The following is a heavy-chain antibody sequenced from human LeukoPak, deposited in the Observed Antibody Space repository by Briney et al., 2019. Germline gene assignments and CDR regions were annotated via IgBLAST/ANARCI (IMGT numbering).Heavy chain of an antibody. CDR3: ARGSMVRGVTIRRSFDY. CDR2: INPSGGST. J-gene: IGHJ4*02. D-gene: IGHD3-10*01. CDR1: GYTSTSYY. Sequence: ASVKVSCKASGYTSTSYYMHWVRQAPGQGLEWMGIINPSGGSTSYAQKFQGRVTMTRDTSTSTVYMELSSLRSEDTAVYYCARGSMVRGVTIRRSFDYWGQGTLVTVSS. V-gene: IGHV1-46*01.